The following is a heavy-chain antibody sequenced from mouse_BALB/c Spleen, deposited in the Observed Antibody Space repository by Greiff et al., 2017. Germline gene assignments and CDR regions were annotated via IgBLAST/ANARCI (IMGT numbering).Heavy chain of an antibody. Sequence: EVQLVESGGGLVQPGGSLKLSCAASGFTFSSYTMSWVRQTPEKRLEWVAYISNGGGSTYYPDTVKGRFTISRDNAKNTLYLQMSSLKSEDTAMYYCARQGYDYDGGAMDYWGQGTSVTVSS. J-gene: IGHJ4*01. V-gene: IGHV5-12-2*01. CDR1: GFTFSSYT. CDR2: ISNGGGST. D-gene: IGHD2-4*01. CDR3: ARQGYDYDGGAMDY.